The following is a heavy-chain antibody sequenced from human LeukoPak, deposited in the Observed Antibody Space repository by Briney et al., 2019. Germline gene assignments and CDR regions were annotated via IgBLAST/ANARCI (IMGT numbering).Heavy chain of an antibody. Sequence: PGGSLRLSCAASGFTFGSYSMNWVRQAPGKGLEWVSYISNDINTIYYADSVKGRFTISRDNAKNSLYLQMNNLRAEDTAVYYCARAPPSHSRRGSSWTPYYGMDVWGQGTTVTVYS. J-gene: IGHJ6*02. CDR1: GFTFGSYS. D-gene: IGHD6-13*01. V-gene: IGHV3-48*01. CDR2: ISNDINTI. CDR3: ARAPPSHSRRGSSWTPYYGMDV.